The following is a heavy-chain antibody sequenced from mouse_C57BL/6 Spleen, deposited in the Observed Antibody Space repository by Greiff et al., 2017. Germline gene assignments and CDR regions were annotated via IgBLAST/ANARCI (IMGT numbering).Heavy chain of an antibody. J-gene: IGHJ3*01. CDR3: AMIYYDYVFAY. CDR1: GYSITSGYY. D-gene: IGHD2-4*01. CDR2: ISYDGSN. Sequence: ESGPGLVKPSQSLSLTCSVTGYSITSGYYWNWIRQFPGNKLEWMGYISYDGSNNYNPSLKNRISITRDTSKNQFFLKLNSVTTEDTATYYCAMIYYDYVFAYWGQGTLVTVSA. V-gene: IGHV3-6*01.